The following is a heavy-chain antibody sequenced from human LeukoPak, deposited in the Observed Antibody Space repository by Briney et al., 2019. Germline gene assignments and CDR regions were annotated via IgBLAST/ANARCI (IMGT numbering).Heavy chain of an antibody. D-gene: IGHD4-23*01. J-gene: IGHJ4*02. CDR1: GFTFSSYW. Sequence: GGSLRLSCADSGFTFSSYWISWVRQAPGKGLKWVANINQDGSEKYYVDSVRGRFTISRDNAKNSLYLQMNSLRAEDTAVYYCAISSPVATVGYWGQATLVTVSS. V-gene: IGHV3-7*01. CDR2: INQDGSEK. CDR3: AISSPVATVGY.